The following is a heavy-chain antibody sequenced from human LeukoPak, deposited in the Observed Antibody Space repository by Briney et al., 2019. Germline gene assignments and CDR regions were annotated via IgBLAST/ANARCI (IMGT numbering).Heavy chain of an antibody. J-gene: IGHJ4*02. V-gene: IGHV1-46*01. D-gene: IGHD5-24*01. CDR2: INPSSGST. Sequence: ASVKVSCKASGYTFTNYYMHWVRQAPGQGLEWMGIINPSSGSTGYAQKFQGRVTMTRDTSTSTVYMDLSSLKSEDTAVYYCVRSRDGYNYFDYRGQGTLVTVSS. CDR1: GYTFTNYY. CDR3: VRSRDGYNYFDY.